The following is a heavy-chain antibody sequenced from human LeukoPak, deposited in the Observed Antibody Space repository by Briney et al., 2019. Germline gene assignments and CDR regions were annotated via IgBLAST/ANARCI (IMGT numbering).Heavy chain of an antibody. Sequence: SETLSLTCTVSGGSISSYYWSWIRQPPGKGLEWIGYIYYGGSTNYNPSLKSRVTISVDTSKNQFSLKLSSVTAANTAVYYCARNIGAALNWFDPWGQGTLVTVSS. V-gene: IGHV4-59*01. J-gene: IGHJ5*02. CDR2: IYYGGST. CDR1: GGSISSYY. D-gene: IGHD6-25*01. CDR3: ARNIGAALNWFDP.